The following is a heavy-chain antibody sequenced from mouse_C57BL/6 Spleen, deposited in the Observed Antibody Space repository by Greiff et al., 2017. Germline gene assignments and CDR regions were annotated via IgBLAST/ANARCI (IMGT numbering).Heavy chain of an antibody. V-gene: IGHV1-64*01. CDR1: GYTFTSYW. J-gene: IGHJ2*01. CDR3: ARTFYYGNYFDY. D-gene: IGHD2-1*01. CDR2: IHPNSGST. Sequence: QVQLQQPGAELVKPGASVKLSCKASGYTFTSYWMHWVKQRPGQSLEWIGMIHPNSGSTNYNEKFKSKATLTVDKSSSTAYMQLSSLTSEDSAVYYCARTFYYGNYFDYWGQGTTLTVSS.